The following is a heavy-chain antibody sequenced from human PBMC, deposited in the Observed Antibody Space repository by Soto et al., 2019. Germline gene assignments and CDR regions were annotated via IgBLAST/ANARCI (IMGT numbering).Heavy chain of an antibody. CDR1: NFFFGSYT. V-gene: IGHV3-30*03. CDR2: ISYDGAVK. J-gene: IGHJ1*01. CDR3: ASGLTGYCSAWYDNPLDL. D-gene: IGHD6-19*01. Sequence: GGSLRLSCVASNFFFGSYTMHWVRQAPGKGLEWVALISYDGAVKEYADFAKGRFAVSRDNSKDTLFLQMDSLRPADTGLYYCASGLTGYCSAWYDNPLDLWGQGTLVTVSS.